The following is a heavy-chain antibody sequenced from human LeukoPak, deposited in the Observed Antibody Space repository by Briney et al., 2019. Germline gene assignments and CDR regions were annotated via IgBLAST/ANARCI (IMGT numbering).Heavy chain of an antibody. V-gene: IGHV3-21*01. D-gene: IGHD6-19*01. CDR1: GFTFSSYS. Sequence: GGSLRPSCAASGFTFSSYSMNWVRQAPGKGLEGVSSISSSSSYIYYADSVKGRFAISRDNAKNSLYLQMNSLRAEDTAVYYCASLIGAYSSGWDGFDYWRQGTLVTVSS. CDR3: ASLIGAYSSGWDGFDY. CDR2: ISSSSSYI. J-gene: IGHJ4*02.